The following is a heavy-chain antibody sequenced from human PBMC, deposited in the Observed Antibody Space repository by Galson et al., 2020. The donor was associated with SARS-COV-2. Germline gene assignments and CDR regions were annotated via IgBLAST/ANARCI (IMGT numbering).Heavy chain of an antibody. Sequence: SETLSLTCTVSGGSISSSYWSWIWQPPGKGLEWIGFIYYSGSINYNPSLKSRVTMSVDTSKNQFSLKLSSVTAADTAVYFCARLLFPHKPFDPWGQGTLVTVSS. CDR2: IYYSGSI. J-gene: IGHJ5*02. D-gene: IGHD3-10*01. CDR1: GGSISSSY. V-gene: IGHV4-59*08. CDR3: ARLLFPHKPFDP.